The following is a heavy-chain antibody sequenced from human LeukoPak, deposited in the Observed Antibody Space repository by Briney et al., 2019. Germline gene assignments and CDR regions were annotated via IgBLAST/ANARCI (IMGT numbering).Heavy chain of an antibody. CDR2: VSSGFHA. J-gene: IGHJ4*02. V-gene: IGHV3-13*01. D-gene: IGHD4-23*01. CDR3: VRDLILVDTPGDDFDY. CDR1: GFTLGSHD. Sequence: PGGSLRLSCTASGFTLGSHDMHWVRQIPGQGLEWVAAVSSGFHAFFADSVQGRFTVSREDARNSLYLQMNSLRAGDTAVYYCVRDLILVDTPGDDFDYWGQGALVTVSS.